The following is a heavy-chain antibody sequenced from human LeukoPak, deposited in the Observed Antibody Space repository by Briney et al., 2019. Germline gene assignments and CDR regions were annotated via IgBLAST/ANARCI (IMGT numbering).Heavy chain of an antibody. D-gene: IGHD5-18*01. J-gene: IGHJ4*02. CDR3: ARDLSGVTGYTYGRGIDY. Sequence: GGSLRLSCAASGFTFSSYSMMWVRQAPGKGLEWVANIKQDGSEKYYVDSVKGRFTISRDNAKTSLYLQMNSLRAEDTAVYYCARDLSGVTGYTYGRGIDYWGQGTLVTVSS. CDR2: IKQDGSEK. CDR1: GFTFSSYS. V-gene: IGHV3-7*01.